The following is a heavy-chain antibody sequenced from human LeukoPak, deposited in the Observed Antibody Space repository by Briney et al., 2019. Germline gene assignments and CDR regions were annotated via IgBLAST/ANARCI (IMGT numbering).Heavy chain of an antibody. J-gene: IGHJ4*02. V-gene: IGHV1-46*01. D-gene: IGHD3-22*01. Sequence: ASVKVSCKASGYTFTSHYIHWVRQAPGQGLEWMGIINPSGGSTTYAQKFQGRVIMTKDASTSTVYMEVNSLRSDDTAVYYCARARVEFDSSGYSTNFDYWGQGALAAVSS. CDR2: INPSGGST. CDR1: GYTFTSHY. CDR3: ARARVEFDSSGYSTNFDY.